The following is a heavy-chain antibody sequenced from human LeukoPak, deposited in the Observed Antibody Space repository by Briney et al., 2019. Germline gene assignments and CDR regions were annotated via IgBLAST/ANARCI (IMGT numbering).Heavy chain of an antibody. Sequence: GESLKISCKGSGYSFSNYWIGWVRQMPGKGLEWMGIIYPGDSDTRYSPSFQGQVTVSADKSTNTAYLQWTSLKASDTAMYYCARQVTVATAGDYWGQGTLVTVSS. D-gene: IGHD6-13*01. CDR3: ARQVTVATAGDY. V-gene: IGHV5-51*01. CDR1: GYSFSNYW. CDR2: IYPGDSDT. J-gene: IGHJ4*02.